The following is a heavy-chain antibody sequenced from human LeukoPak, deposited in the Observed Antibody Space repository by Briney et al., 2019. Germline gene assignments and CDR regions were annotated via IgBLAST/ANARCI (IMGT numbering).Heavy chain of an antibody. V-gene: IGHV3-30*01. CDR3: ARVSIKYQLLGAGYFDY. Sequence: GRSLGLSCAASGFTFSSYAMHWVRQAPGKGLEWVAVISYDGSNKYYADSVKGRFTISRDNSKNTLYLQMNSLRAEDTAVYYCARVSIKYQLLGAGYFDYWGQGTLVTVSS. J-gene: IGHJ4*02. CDR2: ISYDGSNK. CDR1: GFTFSSYA. D-gene: IGHD2-2*01.